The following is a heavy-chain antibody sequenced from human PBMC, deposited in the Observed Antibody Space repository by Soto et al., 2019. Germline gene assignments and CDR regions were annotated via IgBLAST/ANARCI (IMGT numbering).Heavy chain of an antibody. J-gene: IGHJ4*02. CDR1: GGSISSGGYY. D-gene: IGHD5-12*01. CDR3: AREDSGYDPGYYFDY. Sequence: SETLSLTCTVSGGSISSGGYYWSWIRQHPGKGLEWIGYIYYSGSTYYNPSLKSRVTISVDTSKNQFSLKLSSVTAADTAVYYCAREDSGYDPGYYFDYWGQGTLVTVSS. CDR2: IYYSGST. V-gene: IGHV4-31*03.